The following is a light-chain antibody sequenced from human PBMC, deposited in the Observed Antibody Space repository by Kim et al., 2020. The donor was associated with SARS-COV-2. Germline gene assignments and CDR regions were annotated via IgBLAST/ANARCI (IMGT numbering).Light chain of an antibody. CDR3: QQYYSTPRT. V-gene: IGKV4-1*01. J-gene: IGKJ1*01. Sequence: PTIDCKSSQSVLYSSKNKNYLAWYQQKPGQPPKLLIAWASTRESGVPDRFSGGGSGTDFTLTISSLQAEDVAVYYCQQYYSTPRTFGQGTKVDIK. CDR2: WAS. CDR1: QSVLYSSKNKNY.